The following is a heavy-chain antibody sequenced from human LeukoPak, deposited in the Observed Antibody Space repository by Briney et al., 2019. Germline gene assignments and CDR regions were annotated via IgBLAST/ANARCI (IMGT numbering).Heavy chain of an antibody. V-gene: IGHV3-23*01. CDR1: GFTFSSYS. D-gene: IGHD3-3*01. CDR2: ISGSGGST. CDR3: AKGSSPPTYYDFWSGYSFDY. J-gene: IGHJ4*02. Sequence: GGSLRLSCAASGFTFSSYSMNWVRQAPGKGLEWVSTISGSGGSTYYADSVKGRFTFSRDNSKNTLYLQMNSLRAEDTAVYYCAKGSSPPTYYDFWSGYSFDYWGQGTLVTVSS.